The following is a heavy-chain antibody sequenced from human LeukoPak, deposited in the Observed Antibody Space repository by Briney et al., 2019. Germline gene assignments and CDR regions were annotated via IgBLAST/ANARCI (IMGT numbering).Heavy chain of an antibody. CDR1: GGTFSSYA. CDR3: ARENSGSDNVVVPAAILYYYGMDV. Sequence: SVKVSCKASGGTFSSYAISWVRQAPGQGLEWMGRIIPIFGIANYAQKFQGRVTITADKSTSTAYMELSSLRSEDTAVYYCARENSGSDNVVVPAAILYYYGMDVWGQGTTVTVSS. V-gene: IGHV1-69*04. J-gene: IGHJ6*02. D-gene: IGHD2-2*02. CDR2: IIPIFGIA.